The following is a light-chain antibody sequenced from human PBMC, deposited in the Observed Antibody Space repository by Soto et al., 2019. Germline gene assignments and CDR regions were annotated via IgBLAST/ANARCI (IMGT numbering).Light chain of an antibody. V-gene: IGKV3-20*01. Sequence: EIVLTQSPGTLSLSPGERATLSCRASQSVNTKYLAWYPPKPGQAPRLLISGVSSRATGIPARYSCSGSGTDFVLTITRGKPEDFAVYFCQRLGTGSRVTFGRGTKGDIK. CDR1: QSVNTKY. CDR2: GVS. CDR3: QRLGTGSRVT. J-gene: IGKJ3*01.